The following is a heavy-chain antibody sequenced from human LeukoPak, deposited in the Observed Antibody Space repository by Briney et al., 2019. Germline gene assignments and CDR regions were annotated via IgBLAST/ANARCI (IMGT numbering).Heavy chain of an antibody. J-gene: IGHJ4*02. V-gene: IGHV3-23*01. CDR3: AKDPILESTYYDFWSGRPIDY. Sequence: GGSLRLSCAASGFTFSSYAMSWVRQAPGKGLEWVSAISGSGGSTYYADSVKGRFTISRDNSKNTLYLQMNSLRAEDTAVYYCAKDPILESTYYDFWSGRPIDYRGQGTLVTVSS. CDR2: ISGSGGST. D-gene: IGHD3-3*01. CDR1: GFTFSSYA.